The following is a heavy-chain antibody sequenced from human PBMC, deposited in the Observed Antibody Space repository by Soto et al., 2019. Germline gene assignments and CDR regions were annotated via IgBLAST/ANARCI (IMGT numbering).Heavy chain of an antibody. D-gene: IGHD7-27*01. Sequence: GXSVKAACKASGYTFRSYAMHWVRQAPGQRLEWMGWINAGYGNTKSSQKFQDRVTISRDTSASTAYMELTSLRSEDTAVYYCARDTGDGTFDFWGQGTLVT. J-gene: IGHJ4*02. V-gene: IGHV1-3*01. CDR2: INAGYGNT. CDR1: GYTFRSYA. CDR3: ARDTGDGTFDF.